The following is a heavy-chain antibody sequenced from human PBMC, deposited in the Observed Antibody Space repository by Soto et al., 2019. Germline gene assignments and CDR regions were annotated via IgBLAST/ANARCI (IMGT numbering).Heavy chain of an antibody. CDR3: ARQDGSETYYDFWSGYSPLDAFDI. V-gene: IGHV4-59*08. CDR2: IYYSGST. Sequence: PSETLSLTCTVSGGSISSYYWSWIRQPPGKGLEWIGYIYYSGSTNYNPSLKSRVTISVDTSKNQFSLKLSSVTAADTAVYYCARQDGSETYYDFWSGYSPLDAFDIWGQGTMVTVS. CDR1: GGSISSYY. J-gene: IGHJ3*02. D-gene: IGHD3-3*01.